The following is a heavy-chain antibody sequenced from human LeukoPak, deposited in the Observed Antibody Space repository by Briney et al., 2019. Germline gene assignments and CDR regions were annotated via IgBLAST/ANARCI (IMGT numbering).Heavy chain of an antibody. Sequence: ASVKVSFKASGYTFTSYYMHWVRQAPGQGLEWMGIINPSGGSTSYAQKFQGRVTMTRDTSTSTVYMELSSLRSEDTAVYYCARAPVAVAGLDYWGQGTLVTVSS. CDR2: INPSGGST. CDR3: ARAPVAVAGLDY. V-gene: IGHV1-46*03. J-gene: IGHJ4*02. D-gene: IGHD6-19*01. CDR1: GYTFTSYY.